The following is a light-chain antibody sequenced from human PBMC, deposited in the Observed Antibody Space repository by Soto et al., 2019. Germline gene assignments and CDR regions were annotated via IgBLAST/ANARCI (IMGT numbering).Light chain of an antibody. V-gene: IGKV3-11*01. CDR3: QHRSNWPWT. J-gene: IGKJ1*01. CDR2: DAS. CDR1: PSVKSY. Sequence: ETVLTQSPATLSLSPGERATLSCRASPSVKSYLAWYQQKVGQAPRLLIYDASNRAAGIPARFSGSGSGTDFTLTISGLEPEDFAVSDCQHRSNWPWTFGQGTNVEIK.